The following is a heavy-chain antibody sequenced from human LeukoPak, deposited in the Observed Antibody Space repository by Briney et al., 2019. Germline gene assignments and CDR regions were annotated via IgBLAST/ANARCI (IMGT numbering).Heavy chain of an antibody. J-gene: IGHJ4*02. CDR2: INPNSGGT. CDR3: ARYTPGWGEFDY. V-gene: IGHV1-2*02. CDR1: GYTFTGYY. Sequence: ASVKVSCKASGYTFTGYYMHWVRQARGQGLEWMGWINPNSGGTNYAQKFQGRVTMTRDTSISTAYMELSRLRSDDTAVYYCARYTPGWGEFDYWGQGTLVTVSS. D-gene: IGHD3-16*01.